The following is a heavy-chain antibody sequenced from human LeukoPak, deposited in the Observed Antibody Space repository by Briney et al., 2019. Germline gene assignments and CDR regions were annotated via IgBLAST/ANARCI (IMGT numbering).Heavy chain of an antibody. J-gene: IGHJ4*02. Sequence: PGGSLRLSCAASGFTFSSYSMNWVRQAPGKGLEWVSYISSSSSTIYYADSVKGRFTISRDNAKNSLYLQMNSLRAEDTAVYYCARDAHPPPHMVRGVSPGYFDYWGQGTLVTVSS. D-gene: IGHD3-10*01. CDR2: ISSSSSTI. CDR1: GFTFSSYS. CDR3: ARDAHPPPHMVRGVSPGYFDY. V-gene: IGHV3-48*04.